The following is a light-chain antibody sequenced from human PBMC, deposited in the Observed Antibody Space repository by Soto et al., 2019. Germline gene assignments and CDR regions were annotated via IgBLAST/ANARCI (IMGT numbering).Light chain of an antibody. CDR1: QSVLYSSDNKNY. J-gene: IGKJ1*01. V-gene: IGKV4-1*01. CDR2: WAS. Sequence: DIVMTQSPDSLAVSLGERATINCKSSQSVLYSSDNKNYLAWYQHKPGQPPKVLIYWASTRESGVPDRFSGSGSGTDFTLTISSLQAEDVAVYYCQQYYSIPRTFGQGTKVDI. CDR3: QQYYSIPRT.